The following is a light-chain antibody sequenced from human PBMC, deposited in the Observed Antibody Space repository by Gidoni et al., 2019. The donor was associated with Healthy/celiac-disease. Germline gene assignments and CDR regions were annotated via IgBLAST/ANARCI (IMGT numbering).Light chain of an antibody. J-gene: IGKJ1*01. CDR2: DAS. CDR3: QQRSNWPPGPWT. CDR1: QSVSSY. Sequence: EIVFTQSPATLSLSPGERATLSCRASQSVSSYLAWYQQKPGQAPRLLIYDASNRATGIPARFSGSGSGTDFTLTISSLEPEDFAVYYCQQRSNWPPGPWTFGQGTKVEIK. V-gene: IGKV3-11*01.